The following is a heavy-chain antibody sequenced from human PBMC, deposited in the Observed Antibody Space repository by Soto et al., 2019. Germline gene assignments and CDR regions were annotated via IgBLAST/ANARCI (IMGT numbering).Heavy chain of an antibody. CDR2: ISGSGGST. CDR1: GFTFSSYA. Sequence: GGSLRLSCAASGFTFSSYAMSWVRQAPGKGLEWVSAISGSGGSTYYADSVKGRFTISRDNSKNTLYLQMNSLRAEDTAVYYCAKDQEAYCGGDCPTPFDYWGQGTLVTVSS. CDR3: AKDQEAYCGGDCPTPFDY. J-gene: IGHJ4*02. V-gene: IGHV3-23*01. D-gene: IGHD2-21*02.